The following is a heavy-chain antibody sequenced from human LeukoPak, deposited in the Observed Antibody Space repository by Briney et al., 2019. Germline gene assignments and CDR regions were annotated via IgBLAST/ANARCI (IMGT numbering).Heavy chain of an antibody. CDR1: GGSISSYY. Sequence: PTETLSLTCSVSGGSISSYYWSWIRQPPGKGLEWIGYIYYSGSTNYNPSLKSRLTISVDTSKIQFSLKLSSVTAADTAVYYCARYVAEMYDILTPYYHGMDVWGEGTTVTVSS. D-gene: IGHD3-9*01. V-gene: IGHV4-59*01. J-gene: IGHJ6*04. CDR3: ARYVAEMYDILTPYYHGMDV. CDR2: IYYSGST.